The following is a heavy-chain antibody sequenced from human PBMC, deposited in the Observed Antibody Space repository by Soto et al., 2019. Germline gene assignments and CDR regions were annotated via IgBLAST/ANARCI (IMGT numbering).Heavy chain of an antibody. J-gene: IGHJ4*02. D-gene: IGHD5-12*01. CDR3: AKIRWLRTNPLYYFDY. Sequence: QVQLVESGGGVVQPGRSLRLSCAASGFTFSSYGMHWVRQAPGKGLEWVAVISYDGSNKYYADSVKGRFTISRDNSKNTLYLQMNSLRAEDTAVYYGAKIRWLRTNPLYYFDYWGQGTLVTVSS. V-gene: IGHV3-30*18. CDR1: GFTFSSYG. CDR2: ISYDGSNK.